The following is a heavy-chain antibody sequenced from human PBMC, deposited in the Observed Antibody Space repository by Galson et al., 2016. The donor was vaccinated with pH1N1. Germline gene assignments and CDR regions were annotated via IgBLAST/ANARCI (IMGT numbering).Heavy chain of an antibody. D-gene: IGHD3-22*01. CDR2: IYYIGST. V-gene: IGHV4-31*03. J-gene: IGHJ5*01. CDR1: GASVRSGGQY. CDR3: ARNAWDGSGLNYFDS. Sequence: LSLTCSVSGASVRSGGQYWTWIRQVPGKGLEWIGFIYYIGSTGYNPSLKSRVSMSLDMSKKQFSLNLRSVTAADTAVYYCARNAWDGSGLNYFDSWGQGILVSVSS.